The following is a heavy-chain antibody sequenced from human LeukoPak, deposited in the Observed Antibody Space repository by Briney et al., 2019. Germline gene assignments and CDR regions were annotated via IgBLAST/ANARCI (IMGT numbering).Heavy chain of an antibody. CDR1: GYSFTSYW. Sequence: GESLNISCQGSGYSFTSYWIGWVRQMPGKGVEWGGIIYPGDSDTRYSPSFQGQVTISADKSISTAYLQWSSLKASDTAMYYCARVVPAAMSDFDYWGQGTLVTVSS. V-gene: IGHV5-51*01. D-gene: IGHD2-2*01. CDR2: IYPGDSDT. J-gene: IGHJ4*02. CDR3: ARVVPAAMSDFDY.